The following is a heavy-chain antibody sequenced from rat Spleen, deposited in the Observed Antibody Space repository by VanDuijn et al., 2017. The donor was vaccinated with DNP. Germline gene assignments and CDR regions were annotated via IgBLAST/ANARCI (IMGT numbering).Heavy chain of an antibody. CDR3: ARGPNYGGYADYFDY. D-gene: IGHD1-11*01. V-gene: IGHV4-2*01. CDR1: GFNFNDYW. CDR2: INKDSSAI. J-gene: IGHJ2*01. Sequence: EVKLVESGGGLVQPGRSLKLSCAASGFNFNDYWMGWVRQAPGKGLKWIGQINKDSSAIAYIPSLKDKFTISRDNDQNTLHLQMSNLGSEDTAFYYCARGPNYGGYADYFDYWGQGVMVTVSS.